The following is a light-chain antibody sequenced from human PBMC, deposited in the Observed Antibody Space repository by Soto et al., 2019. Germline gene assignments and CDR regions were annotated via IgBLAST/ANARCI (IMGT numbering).Light chain of an antibody. CDR2: AAS. CDR1: QSITSNY. CDR3: QQYGSSVTWT. Sequence: EVVLTQSPGTVSLSPGERATLSCRASQSITSNYLAWYQQKPGQAPRLLIYAASSRATGISDRFSGSGSVTDFTLSISRLEPEDFAVYYCQQYGSSVTWTFGQGTKVEIK. J-gene: IGKJ1*01. V-gene: IGKV3-20*01.